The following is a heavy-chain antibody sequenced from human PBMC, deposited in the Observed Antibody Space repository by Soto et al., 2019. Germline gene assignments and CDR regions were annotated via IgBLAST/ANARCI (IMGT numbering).Heavy chain of an antibody. V-gene: IGHV4-34*01. Sequence: PSETLSLTCDVSGELYGPYFWAWIRQSPGKSLEWIGEVSHMGVSNYNPALKNRVTISVDTPKKQFSLRLTSVTAADTAVYYCASLRLLEWFNDNMDVWGQGTTVTVSS. J-gene: IGHJ6*02. CDR1: GELYGPYF. CDR2: VSHMGVS. CDR3: ASLRLLEWFNDNMDV. D-gene: IGHD3-3*01.